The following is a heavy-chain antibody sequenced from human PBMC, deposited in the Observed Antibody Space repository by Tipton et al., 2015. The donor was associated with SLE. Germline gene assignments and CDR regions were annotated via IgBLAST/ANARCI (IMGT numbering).Heavy chain of an antibody. Sequence: SLRLSCAASGFTFSDYYMSWIRQAPGKGLEWVSYITSSGSTIYYADSVKDRFTISRDNAKNSLYLQMNSLRAEDTAVYYCASAGGYPYYYSYMDVWGKGSTVTVPS. D-gene: IGHD3-16*02. CDR1: GFTFSDYY. J-gene: IGHJ6*03. CDR2: ITSSGSTI. V-gene: IGHV3-11*01. CDR3: ASAGGYPYYYSYMDV.